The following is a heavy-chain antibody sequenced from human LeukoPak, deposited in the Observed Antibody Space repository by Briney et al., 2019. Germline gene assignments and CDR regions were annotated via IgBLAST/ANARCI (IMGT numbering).Heavy chain of an antibody. CDR3: ARRYTSSWDLLTDDAFDI. V-gene: IGHV4-59*08. CDR2: IYYSGST. Sequence: SETLSLTCTVSGGSISSYYWSWIRQPPGKGLEWIGYIYYSGSTNYNPSLKSRVTISVDTSKNQFSLKLSSVTAADTAVYYCARRYTSSWDLLTDDAFDIWGQGTMVTVPS. D-gene: IGHD6-13*01. J-gene: IGHJ3*02. CDR1: GGSISSYY.